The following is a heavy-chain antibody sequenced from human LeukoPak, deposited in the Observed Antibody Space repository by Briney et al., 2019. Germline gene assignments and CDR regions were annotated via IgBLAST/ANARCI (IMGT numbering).Heavy chain of an antibody. Sequence: GGSLRLSCVASGFTFNTYGMSWVRQAPGKGLEWVSAIGTSGSTRYHADSVKGRFTISRDNSKNTLYLQMNSLRAEDTAVYYCAKDSRCSSTSCAPRWGQGTLVTVSS. CDR2: IGTSGSTR. CDR1: GFTFNTYG. CDR3: AKDSRCSSTSCAPR. V-gene: IGHV3-23*01. D-gene: IGHD2-2*01. J-gene: IGHJ4*02.